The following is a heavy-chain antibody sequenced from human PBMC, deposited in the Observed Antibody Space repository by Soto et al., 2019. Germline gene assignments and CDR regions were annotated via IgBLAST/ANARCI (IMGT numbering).Heavy chain of an antibody. CDR1: GFTFSVYA. Sequence: GSLRLSCAASGFTFSVYAMGWVRQAPGKGLEWVSAIGVSGGSTYYADSGKGRFTISRDNSKNTLYLQTNSLRAEDTAVYYCAKDYSSSPPNWFDPWGQGTLVTVSS. J-gene: IGHJ5*02. CDR2: IGVSGGST. CDR3: AKDYSSSPPNWFDP. D-gene: IGHD6-6*01. V-gene: IGHV3-23*01.